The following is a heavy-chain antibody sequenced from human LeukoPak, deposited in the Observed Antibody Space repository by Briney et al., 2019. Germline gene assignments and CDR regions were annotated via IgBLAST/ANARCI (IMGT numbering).Heavy chain of an antibody. CDR3: TTSYSGNSWYDWFGP. Sequence: GGSLRLSCAASGFTFNYVWMSWVRQAPGKGLEWVGRIKSKTDGGTADYAAPVKGRFTISRDDSKTTSYLQMNSLKTEDTALYFCTTSYSGNSWYDWFGPWGQGTLVTVSS. D-gene: IGHD6-13*01. V-gene: IGHV3-15*01. CDR2: IKSKTDGGTA. J-gene: IGHJ5*02. CDR1: GFTFNYVW.